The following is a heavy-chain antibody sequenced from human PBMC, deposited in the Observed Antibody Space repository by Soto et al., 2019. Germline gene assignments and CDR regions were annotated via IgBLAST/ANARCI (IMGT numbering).Heavy chain of an antibody. CDR3: AKAPPRGYCSGGSCYSVFDY. J-gene: IGHJ4*02. Sequence: EVQLLESGGGLVQPGGSLRLSCAASGFTFSSYAMSWVRQAPGKGLEWVSAISGSGGSTYYADSVKGRFTISRDNSKNTLYLQMNSLRAEDTAVYYCAKAPPRGYCSGGSCYSVFDYWGQGTLVTVSS. V-gene: IGHV3-23*01. CDR1: GFTFSSYA. CDR2: ISGSGGST. D-gene: IGHD2-15*01.